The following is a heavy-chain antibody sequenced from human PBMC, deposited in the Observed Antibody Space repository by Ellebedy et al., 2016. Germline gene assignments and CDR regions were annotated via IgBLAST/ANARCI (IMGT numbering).Heavy chain of an antibody. J-gene: IGHJ4*02. V-gene: IGHV3-23*01. CDR3: YYGHYSGS. Sequence: GESLKISXVASGFPFRNFFMSWVRQAPGGGLEWISTISGDGDTTFSADSVKGRFTISRDNSRYTLYLQMDSLTAADTAVYYCYYGHYSGSWGQGTLVTVSS. CDR2: ISGDGDTT. D-gene: IGHD4-17*01. CDR1: GFPFRNFF.